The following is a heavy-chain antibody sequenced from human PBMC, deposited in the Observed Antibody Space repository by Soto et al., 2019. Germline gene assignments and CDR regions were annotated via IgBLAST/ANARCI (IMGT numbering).Heavy chain of an antibody. CDR1: GYTFTSYG. V-gene: IGHV1-18*04. J-gene: IGHJ6*02. CDR2: ISAYNGNT. D-gene: IGHD6-19*01. CDR3: AREGIAVAGTHYYYYYGMDV. Sequence: AASVKVSCKASGYTFTSYGISWVRQAPGQGLEWMGWISAYNGNTNYAQKLQGRVTMTTDTSTSTAYMELRSLRSDDTAVYYCAREGIAVAGTHYYYYYGMDVWGQGTTVTVSS.